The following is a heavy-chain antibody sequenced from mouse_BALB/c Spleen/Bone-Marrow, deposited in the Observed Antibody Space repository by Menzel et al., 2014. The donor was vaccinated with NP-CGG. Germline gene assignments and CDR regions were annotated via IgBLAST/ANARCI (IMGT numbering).Heavy chain of an antibody. D-gene: IGHD1-1*01. J-gene: IGHJ3*01. V-gene: IGHV14-3*02. CDR3: AMYCYGSSLFAY. CDR2: IGPANGNT. CDR1: GFNIKDTY. Sequence: VQLQQSGAELVKPGASVKLSCTASGFNIKDTYMHWVKQRPEQGLEWIGRIGPANGNTKYDPKFHGKATITADTSSNSAYLQLSSLPAEDTAVYYCAMYCYGSSLFAYWGQGTLVTVAA.